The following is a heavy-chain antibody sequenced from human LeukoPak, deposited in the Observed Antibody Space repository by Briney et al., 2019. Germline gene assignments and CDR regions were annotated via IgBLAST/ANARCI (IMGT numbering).Heavy chain of an antibody. D-gene: IGHD3-22*01. V-gene: IGHV3-23*01. Sequence: GGPLRLSCAASGFTFSSYAMSWVRQAPGKGLEWVSAISGSGGSTYYADSVKGRFTISRDNSKNTLYLQMNSLRAEDTAVYYCAKGLGNYYDSSGYYDYFDYWGQGTLVTVSS. J-gene: IGHJ4*02. CDR1: GFTFSSYA. CDR2: ISGSGGST. CDR3: AKGLGNYYDSSGYYDYFDY.